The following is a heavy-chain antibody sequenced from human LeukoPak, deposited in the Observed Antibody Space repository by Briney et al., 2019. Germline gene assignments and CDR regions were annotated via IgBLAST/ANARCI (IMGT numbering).Heavy chain of an antibody. V-gene: IGHV4-4*07. CDR1: GGSISSYY. CDR3: ARDLAYDSSGFTLGGFDY. CDR2: IYTSGST. Sequence: SETLSLTCTVSGGSISSYYWSWIRQPAGKGLEWIGRIYTSGSTNYNPSLKSRVTMSVDTSKNQFSLQLNSVTPEDTAVYYCARDLAYDSSGFTLGGFDYWGQGTLVTVSS. J-gene: IGHJ4*02. D-gene: IGHD3-22*01.